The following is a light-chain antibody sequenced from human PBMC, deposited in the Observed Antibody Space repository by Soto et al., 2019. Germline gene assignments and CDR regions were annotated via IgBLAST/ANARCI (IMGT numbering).Light chain of an antibody. V-gene: IGKV3-20*01. CDR3: QQYGSSLIT. CDR2: GAS. Sequence: EIVMTQSPATLSLSPGERATLSFRASQSVSNYLAWYQQKPGQAPRLLIYGASGRATGIPDRFSGSGAGTDFTLTISRLEPEDFAVYYCQQYGSSLITFGQGTRLEIK. CDR1: QSVSNY. J-gene: IGKJ5*01.